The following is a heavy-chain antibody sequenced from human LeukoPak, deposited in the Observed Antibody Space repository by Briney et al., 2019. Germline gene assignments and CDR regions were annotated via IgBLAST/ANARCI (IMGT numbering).Heavy chain of an antibody. V-gene: IGHV1-2*02. D-gene: IGHD2-15*01. CDR1: GYTFTGYY. CDR3: ARGQDIVVVVAARPLDY. CDR2: INPNSGGT. Sequence: AASVKVSCKASGYTFTGYYMHWVRQAPGQGLEWMGWINPNSGGTNYAQKFQGRVTMTRDTSISTAYMELSRLRSDDTAVYYCARGQDIVVVVAARPLDYWGQGTLVTVSS. J-gene: IGHJ4*02.